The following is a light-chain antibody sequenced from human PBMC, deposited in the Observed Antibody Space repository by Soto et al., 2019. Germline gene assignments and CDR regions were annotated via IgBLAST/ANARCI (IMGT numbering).Light chain of an antibody. J-gene: IGKJ4*01. V-gene: IGKV3D-15*01. CDR3: QQYKDWPPLT. CDR2: GAS. Sequence: EILMTQSPLTLSVSPGEGATLSCMAIQNINSNLAWYQQRPGQAPRVLIYGASIRDSGIPDRFSGSGSGTDFTLTINRLEPDDFAVYYCQQYKDWPPLTFRGGTRVESK. CDR1: QNINSN.